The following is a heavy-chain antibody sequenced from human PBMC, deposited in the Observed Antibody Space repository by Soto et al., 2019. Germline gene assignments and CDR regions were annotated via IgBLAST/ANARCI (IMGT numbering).Heavy chain of an antibody. V-gene: IGHV1-3*01. D-gene: IGHD2-2*01. J-gene: IGHJ4*02. CDR2: INAGNGNT. CDR1: GYTFTSYA. Sequence: ASVKVSCKASGYTFTSYAMHWVRQAPGQRLEWMGWINAGNGNTKYSQKFQGRVTITRDTSASTAYMELSSLRAEDTAVYYCAKQPFLGYCISTSCYASYYWGQGTLVTVSS. CDR3: AKQPFLGYCISTSCYASYY.